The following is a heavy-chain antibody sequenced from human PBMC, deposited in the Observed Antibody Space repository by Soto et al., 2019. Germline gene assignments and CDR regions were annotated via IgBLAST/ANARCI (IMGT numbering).Heavy chain of an antibody. J-gene: IGHJ4*02. Sequence: PSETLSLTCTVSGGSISSSSYYWSWIRQPPGKGLEWIGEINHSGSTNYNPSLKSRVTISVDTSKNTLFLQMNSLRADDTAVYYCAKDQASGQGSFDSWGQGTLVTVSS. CDR3: AKDQASGQGSFDS. D-gene: IGHD2-15*01. CDR1: GGSISSSSYY. V-gene: IGHV4-39*01. CDR2: INHSGST.